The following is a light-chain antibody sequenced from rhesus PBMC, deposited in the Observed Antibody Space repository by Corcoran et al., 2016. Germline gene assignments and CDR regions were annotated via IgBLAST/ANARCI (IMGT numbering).Light chain of an antibody. CDR1: QSVSSY. CDR2: GAS. J-gene: IGKJ1*01. Sequence: EIVMTQSPATLSLSPGERATLSCRASQSVSSYLAWYQQKPGQAPRLLIYGASSRATGIPDRISGRGSGTDFTRTISSLEPEDFAVYYCQETSNLSPTFGQGTKVEIK. V-gene: IGKV3-31*02. CDR3: QETSNLSPT.